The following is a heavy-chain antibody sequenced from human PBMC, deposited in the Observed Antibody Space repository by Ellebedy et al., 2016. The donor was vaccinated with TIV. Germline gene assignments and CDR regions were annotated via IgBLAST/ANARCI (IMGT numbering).Heavy chain of an antibody. Sequence: SETLSLTXTVSGGSISSSSYYWGWIRQPPGKGLEWIGSIYYSGSTYYNPSLKSRVTISVDTSKNQFSLKLSSVTAADTAVYYCARLGYCSSTSCFLLGAFDIWGQGTMVTVSS. J-gene: IGHJ3*02. D-gene: IGHD2-2*01. CDR2: IYYSGST. V-gene: IGHV4-39*01. CDR1: GGSISSSSYY. CDR3: ARLGYCSSTSCFLLGAFDI.